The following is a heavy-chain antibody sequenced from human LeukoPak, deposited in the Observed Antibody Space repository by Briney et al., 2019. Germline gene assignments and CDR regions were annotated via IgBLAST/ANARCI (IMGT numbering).Heavy chain of an antibody. CDR2: IYYSGST. Sequence: SETLSLTCTVSGASISIYYCSWIRQPPGKGLEWIGYIYYSGSTRYNPSLKSRVTISVDTSKNQFSLKLSSVTAADTAVYYCARVGILRFPSNWFDPWGQGTLVTVSS. CDR3: ARVGILRFPSNWFDP. CDR1: GASISIYY. D-gene: IGHD3-3*01. J-gene: IGHJ5*02. V-gene: IGHV4-59*01.